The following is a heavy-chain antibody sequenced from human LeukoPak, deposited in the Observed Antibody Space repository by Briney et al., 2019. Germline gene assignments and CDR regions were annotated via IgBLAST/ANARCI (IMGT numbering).Heavy chain of an antibody. CDR2: ISSSSSYI. CDR1: GFTFSSYS. J-gene: IGHJ5*02. CDR3: ARAVEYNWFDP. Sequence: PGGSLRLSCVASGFTFSSYSMKSGRHAPGKGVEWVSSISSSSSYIYYADSVEGRFTISRDNAQNSLYLQMNSLRAEDTAVYYCARAVEYNWFDPWGQGTLVTVSS. V-gene: IGHV3-21*01.